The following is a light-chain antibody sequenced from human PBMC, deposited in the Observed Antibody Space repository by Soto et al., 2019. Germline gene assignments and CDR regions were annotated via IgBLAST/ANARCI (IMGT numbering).Light chain of an antibody. CDR3: SSYTTSNPLV. CDR2: EVS. V-gene: IGLV2-14*01. J-gene: IGLJ2*01. CDR1: SSDVGAYTY. Sequence: QSALTQPASVSGSPGQSITISCTGTSSDVGAYTYVSWYQQHPGKAPKLMIFEVSDRPSGVSNRFSGSNSGNTASLTISGLQAEDEADYYCSSYTTSNPLVVGGGTKVTVL.